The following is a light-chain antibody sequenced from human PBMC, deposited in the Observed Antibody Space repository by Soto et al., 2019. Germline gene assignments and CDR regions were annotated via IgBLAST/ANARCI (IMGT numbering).Light chain of an antibody. V-gene: IGKV3-11*01. CDR2: DAS. CDR1: QSVSSY. CDR3: QQRSNWPRT. Sequence: EIVLTQSPATLSLSPGERATLSCRASQSVSSYLAWYQQKPGQAPRLLIYDASNRATGIPARFSGSGSGTDFTLTISSLEPVDLAVYYCQQRSNWPRTFGQGTKVEIK. J-gene: IGKJ1*01.